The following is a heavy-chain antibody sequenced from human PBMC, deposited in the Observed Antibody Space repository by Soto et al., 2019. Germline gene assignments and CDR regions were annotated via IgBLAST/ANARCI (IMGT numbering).Heavy chain of an antibody. CDR1: GFTFSGFY. D-gene: IGHD2-15*01. CDR2: IKPNTDDT. Sequence: QVQLVQSGAAVKRPGASVKVSCEPSGFTFSGFYLHWVRQAPGQGLEWMGWIKPNTDDTGYAQKFQGRVTLTWDTSSSAGYLALSRLRSDDTAVYYCARSPYSLEGDGQHYYYGMDLWGLGTTVTVSS. CDR3: ARSPYSLEGDGQHYYYGMDL. V-gene: IGHV1-2*02. J-gene: IGHJ6*02.